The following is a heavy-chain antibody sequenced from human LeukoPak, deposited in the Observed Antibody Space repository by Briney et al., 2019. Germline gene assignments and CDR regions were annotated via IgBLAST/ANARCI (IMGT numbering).Heavy chain of an antibody. CDR2: VYYTGNT. D-gene: IGHD2-15*01. CDR1: GGSITGYY. J-gene: IGHJ4*02. V-gene: IGHV4-59*08. CDR3: ARRARATGGGDYFDY. Sequence: PSETLSLTCAVSGGSITGYYWTWIRQPPGKGLEWIGYVYYTGNTNYNPSLKSRVTISLDTSRSRFSLQLSSVTAADTAIYYCARRARATGGGDYFDYWGQGTPVTVSS.